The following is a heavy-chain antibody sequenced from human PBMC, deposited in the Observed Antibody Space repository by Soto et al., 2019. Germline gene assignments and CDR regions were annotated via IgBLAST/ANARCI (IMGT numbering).Heavy chain of an antibody. J-gene: IGHJ5*02. CDR3: ARVNGRDWFDP. Sequence: PSETPSLTCTVSGGSICSYYWSWIRQPPGKGLEWIGYIYYSGSTNYNPSLKSRVTISVDTSKNQFSLKLSSVTAADTAVYYCARVNGRDWFDPWGQGTLVTVSS. D-gene: IGHD2-8*01. V-gene: IGHV4-59*01. CDR2: IYYSGST. CDR1: GGSICSYY.